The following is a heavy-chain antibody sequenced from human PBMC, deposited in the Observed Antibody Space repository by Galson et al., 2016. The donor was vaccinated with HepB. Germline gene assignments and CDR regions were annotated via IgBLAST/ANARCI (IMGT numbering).Heavy chain of an antibody. V-gene: IGHV4-30-2*01. CDR2: IFHGGST. CDR1: GGSISSAGYS. Sequence: TLSLTCAVSGGSISSAGYSWSWIRQPPRKGLEWIGYIFHGGSTSYNPSLRSRVTISVDMSKNQFSLSLSSATAADPAIYYCARLRGYNYVFDYWGQGSLVTVSS. D-gene: IGHD5-18*01. CDR3: ARLRGYNYVFDY. J-gene: IGHJ4*02.